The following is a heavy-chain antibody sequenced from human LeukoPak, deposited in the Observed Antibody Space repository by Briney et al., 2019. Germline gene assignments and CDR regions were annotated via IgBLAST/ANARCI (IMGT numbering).Heavy chain of an antibody. CDR2: ISYDGSNK. CDR1: GFTFSSYG. CDR3: ALPLWGVY. D-gene: IGHD2-21*01. V-gene: IGHV3-30*03. Sequence: GRSLRLSCAASGFTFSSYGMHWVRQAPGKGLEWVAVISYDGSNKYYADSVKGRFTISRDNSKNTLYLQMNSLRAEDTAVYYCALPLWGVYWGQGTLVTVSS. J-gene: IGHJ4*02.